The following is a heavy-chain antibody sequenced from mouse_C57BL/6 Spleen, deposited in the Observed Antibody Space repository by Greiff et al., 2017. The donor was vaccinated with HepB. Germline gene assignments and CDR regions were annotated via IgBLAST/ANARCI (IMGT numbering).Heavy chain of an antibody. V-gene: IGHV1-80*01. Sequence: VMLVESGAELVKPGASVKISCKASGYAFSSYWMNWVKQRPGKGLEWIGQIYPGDGDTNYNGKFKGKATLTADKSSSTAYMQLSSLTSEDSAVYFCARAVYYDYVPPFDYWGQGTTLTVSS. CDR3: ARAVYYDYVPPFDY. J-gene: IGHJ2*01. CDR1: GYAFSSYW. D-gene: IGHD2-4*01. CDR2: IYPGDGDT.